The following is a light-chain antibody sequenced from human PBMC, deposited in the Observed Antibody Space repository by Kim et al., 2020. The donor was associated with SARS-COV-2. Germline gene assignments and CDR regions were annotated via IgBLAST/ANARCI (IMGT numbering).Light chain of an antibody. Sequence: SPGQRATRSCRASQSVSSSNLAWYQQKAGQAPRLLNYAASRRATDIPDRFSGSGSGTDFTLTSSRLGPEDFALYYCQQYGSSPLTFGGGTKVDIK. V-gene: IGKV3-20*01. CDR1: QSVSSSN. CDR2: AAS. J-gene: IGKJ4*01. CDR3: QQYGSSPLT.